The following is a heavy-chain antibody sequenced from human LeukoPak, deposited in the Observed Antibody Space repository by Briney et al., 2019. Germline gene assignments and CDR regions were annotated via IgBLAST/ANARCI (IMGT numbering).Heavy chain of an antibody. CDR2: INPNSGGT. J-gene: IGHJ6*01. CDR3: ARDRRGSAAAYYYYGMDV. CDR1: GDTFTGYY. D-gene: IGHD2-2*01. Sequence: ASVKVSCKASGDTFTGYYMHWVRQAPGQGLEWMGWINPNSGGTNYAQKFQGWVTMTRDTSISTAYMELSRLRSDDTAVYYCARDRRGSAAAYYYYGMDVWGQGTTVTVSS. V-gene: IGHV1-2*04.